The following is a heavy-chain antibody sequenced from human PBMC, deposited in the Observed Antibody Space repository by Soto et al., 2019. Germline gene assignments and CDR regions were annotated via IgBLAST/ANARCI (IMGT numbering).Heavy chain of an antibody. Sequence: SATLSLTCTVFGGSIRSSSYYWVWIRQPPGKGLEWIGSIYYSGSTYYNPSLKSRVTISVDTSKNQFSLKLSSVTAADTAVYYCARAITARRKYYYYYGMDVWGQGTTVT. CDR1: GGSIRSSSYY. D-gene: IGHD6-6*01. J-gene: IGHJ6*02. CDR3: ARAITARRKYYYYYGMDV. V-gene: IGHV4-39*01. CDR2: IYYSGST.